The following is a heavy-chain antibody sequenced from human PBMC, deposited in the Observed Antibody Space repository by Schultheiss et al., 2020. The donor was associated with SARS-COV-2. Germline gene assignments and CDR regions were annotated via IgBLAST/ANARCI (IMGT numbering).Heavy chain of an antibody. CDR2: IYYSGST. V-gene: IGHV4-61*01. CDR1: GYSISSGYY. CDR3: ARVWGGLVRAFDV. J-gene: IGHJ3*01. Sequence: SETLSLTCAVSGYSISSGYYWGWIRQPPGKGLEWIGYIYYSGSTNYNPSLKSRVTISVDTSKNQFSLKLSSVTAADTAVYYCARVWGGLVRAFDVWGQGTTVTVS. D-gene: IGHD3-16*01.